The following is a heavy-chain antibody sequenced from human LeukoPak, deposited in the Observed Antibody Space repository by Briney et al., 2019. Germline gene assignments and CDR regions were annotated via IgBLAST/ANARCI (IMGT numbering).Heavy chain of an antibody. J-gene: IGHJ6*02. V-gene: IGHV4-39*01. Sequence: SSETLSLTCTVSGGSFSSSRFYWGFIRQPPGKGLEWIGTIYYSGTTYYNPSLKSRVTISVDTSKNQFSLKLTSVTAADTAVYYCARHGPRDFYGIDVWGQGTTVTVSS. CDR1: GGSFSSSRFY. CDR2: IYYSGTT. CDR3: ARHGPRDFYGIDV. D-gene: IGHD1-14*01.